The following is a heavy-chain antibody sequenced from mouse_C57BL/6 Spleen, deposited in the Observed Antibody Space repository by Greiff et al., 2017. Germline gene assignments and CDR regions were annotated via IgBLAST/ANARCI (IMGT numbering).Heavy chain of an antibody. V-gene: IGHV5-16*01. CDR2: INYDGSST. CDR1: GFTFSDYY. CDR3: ARDEGDYEGAMDY. D-gene: IGHD2-4*01. Sequence: EVKLVESEGGLVQPGSSMKLSCTASGFTFSDYYMAWVRQVPEKGLEWVANINYDGSSTYYLDSLKSRFIISRDNEKNILYLQMSSLKSEDTATYYCARDEGDYEGAMDYWGQGTSVTVSS. J-gene: IGHJ4*01.